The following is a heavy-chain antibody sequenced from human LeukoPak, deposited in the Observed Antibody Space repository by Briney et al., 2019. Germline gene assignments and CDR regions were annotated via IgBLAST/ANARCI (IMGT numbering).Heavy chain of an antibody. J-gene: IGHJ6*02. D-gene: IGHD5-12*01. CDR3: AKKYSGYGDFYYYGMDA. CDR1: GFTFSSYG. CDR2: ISSDGSKR. Sequence: PGGSLRLSCVASGFTFSSYGMHWVRQAPGKGLEWVAIISSDGSKRHYADSVKGRFTISRDNSKNTVYIQMNNLRSEDTAVYYCAKKYSGYGDFYYYGMDAWGQGTTVTVSS. V-gene: IGHV3-30*18.